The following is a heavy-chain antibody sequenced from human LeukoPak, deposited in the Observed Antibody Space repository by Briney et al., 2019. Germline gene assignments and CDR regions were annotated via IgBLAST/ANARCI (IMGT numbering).Heavy chain of an antibody. J-gene: IGHJ3*02. CDR3: ATLEPYVGKDAFDI. CDR1: GYTFTGYY. CDR2: INPNSGGT. Sequence: ASVKVSCKASGYTFTGYYMHWVRQAPGQGLEWMGRINPNSGGTNYEQKFQGRVTMTRDTSISTAYMELSRLRCDDTAVYYCATLEPYVGKDAFDIWGQGTMVTVSS. D-gene: IGHD1-26*01. V-gene: IGHV1-2*06.